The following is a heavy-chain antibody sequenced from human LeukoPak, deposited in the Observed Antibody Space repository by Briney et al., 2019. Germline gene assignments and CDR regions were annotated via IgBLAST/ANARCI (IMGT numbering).Heavy chain of an antibody. V-gene: IGHV4-59*01. Sequence: PSETLSLTCTVSGGSISSYYWSWIRQPPGKGLEWIGYIYYSGSTNYNPSLKSRVTISVDTSKNQFSLKLSSVTAADTAVYYCARAYSGLSDAFDIWGQGTMVTVSS. CDR3: ARAYSGLSDAFDI. CDR1: GGSISSYY. D-gene: IGHD3-16*01. J-gene: IGHJ3*02. CDR2: IYYSGST.